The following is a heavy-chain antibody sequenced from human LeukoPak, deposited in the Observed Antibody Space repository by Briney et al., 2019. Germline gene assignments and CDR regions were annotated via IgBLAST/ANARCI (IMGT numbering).Heavy chain of an antibody. V-gene: IGHV3-48*03. CDR3: ARGDYVLDY. CDR1: GFTFSSYE. D-gene: IGHD4-17*01. J-gene: IGHJ4*02. Sequence: GGSLRLSCAASGFTFSSYEMNWVRQAPGKGLEWVSYISSSGSTIYYADPVKGRFTISRDNAKNSLYLQMNSLRAEDTAVYYCARGDYVLDYWGQGTLVTVSS. CDR2: ISSSGSTI.